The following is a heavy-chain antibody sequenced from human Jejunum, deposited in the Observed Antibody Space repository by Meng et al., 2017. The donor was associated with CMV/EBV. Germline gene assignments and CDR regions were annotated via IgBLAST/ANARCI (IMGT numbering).Heavy chain of an antibody. CDR2: FYYSGNT. V-gene: IGHV4-30-4*08. D-gene: IGHD2-8*01. Sequence: VSGDSSSSGGYFWSWIRQPPGRGLEWIGYFYYSGNTYYNPSLKSRASISVDASKNQFSLEVTSVTDADTAVYFCAREISYATNSFDPWGQGTLVTVSS. CDR1: GDSSSSGGYF. CDR3: AREISYATNSFDP. J-gene: IGHJ5*02.